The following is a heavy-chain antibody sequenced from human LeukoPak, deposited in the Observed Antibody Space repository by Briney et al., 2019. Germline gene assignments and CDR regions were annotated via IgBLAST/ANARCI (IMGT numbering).Heavy chain of an antibody. Sequence: ASVRVSCKASRYTLTRYVINWVRQATGQGLEWMGWMNPNSCDTDYQHKLQGRVTMTWNTPLNTAYMELSSLRSEETAIYYCARTAVTFGGVIAVYYFDYWGQGTLVTVSS. J-gene: IGHJ4*02. CDR1: RYTLTRYV. V-gene: IGHV1-8*01. D-gene: IGHD3-16*02. CDR3: ARTAVTFGGVIAVYYFDY. CDR2: MNPNSCDT.